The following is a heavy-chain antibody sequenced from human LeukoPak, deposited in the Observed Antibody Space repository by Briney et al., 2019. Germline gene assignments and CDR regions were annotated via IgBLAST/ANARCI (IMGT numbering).Heavy chain of an antibody. J-gene: IGHJ6*02. V-gene: IGHV5-51*01. CDR2: IYPGDSDT. Sequence: GESLKISCKGSGYSFTSYWIGWVRQMPGKGLEWMGFIYPGDSDTRYSPSFQGQVTISADKSISTAYLQWSSLEASDTAMYYCARLAYCGGDCYSPSMDVWGQGTTVTVSS. CDR3: ARLAYCGGDCYSPSMDV. CDR1: GYSFTSYW. D-gene: IGHD2-21*02.